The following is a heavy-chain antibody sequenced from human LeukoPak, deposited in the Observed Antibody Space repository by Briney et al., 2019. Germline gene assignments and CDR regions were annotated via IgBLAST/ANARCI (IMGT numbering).Heavy chain of an antibody. CDR3: AKTIASLGSGARYFDP. D-gene: IGHD5/OR15-5a*01. V-gene: IGHV5-51*01. CDR1: GYSFTNYW. CDR2: MHPGESEI. Sequence: NAGESLKISCKASGYSFTNYWIAWVRQKPGEGLEWMGIMHPGESEINYSPSFEGQVTISADTSISTAYLEWYSLKASDSAIYYCAKTIASLGSGARYFDPWGQGTMITVSS. J-gene: IGHJ5*02.